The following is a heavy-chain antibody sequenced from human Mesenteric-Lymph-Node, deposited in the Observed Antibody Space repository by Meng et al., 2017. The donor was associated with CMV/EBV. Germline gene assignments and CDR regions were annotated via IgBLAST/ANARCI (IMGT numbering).Heavy chain of an antibody. Sequence: SETLSLTCSITGDSISSDDFWGWFRQPPGRGLELIGIISHSGRTYYNASLEGRVTTSIDTSKNQLSLRLTSVTAADTAVYYCARDIRFWSGYYGGWFDPWGQGTLVTVSS. CDR3: ARDIRFWSGYYGGWFDP. V-gene: IGHV4-38-2*02. CDR2: ISHSGRT. J-gene: IGHJ5*02. D-gene: IGHD3-3*01. CDR1: GDSISSDDF.